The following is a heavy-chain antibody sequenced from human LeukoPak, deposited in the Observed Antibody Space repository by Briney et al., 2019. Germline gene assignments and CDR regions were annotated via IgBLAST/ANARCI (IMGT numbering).Heavy chain of an antibody. CDR3: ARDRRITIFGVVVV. D-gene: IGHD3-3*01. Sequence: GGSLRLSCAASGFTFSSFWMTWVRQTPGKGLEWVASIKQDGSETYSVDSVEGRFTISRDNAKDSLYLQMNSLRAEDTAVYYCARDRRITIFGVVVVWGQGTLVTVSS. V-gene: IGHV3-7*01. CDR1: GFTFSSFW. CDR2: IKQDGSET. J-gene: IGHJ4*02.